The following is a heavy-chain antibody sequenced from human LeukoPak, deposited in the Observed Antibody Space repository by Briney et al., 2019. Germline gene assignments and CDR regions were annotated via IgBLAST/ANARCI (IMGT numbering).Heavy chain of an antibody. Sequence: GGSLRLSCAASGFTFSSYSMNWVRQAPGKGLEWVSSISSSSYIYYADSVKGRFTISRDNSKNTLYLQMNSLRGDDTGMYFCAKDSSSSNYYYGLDVWGQGTTVTVSS. CDR1: GFTFSSYS. D-gene: IGHD6-13*01. V-gene: IGHV3-21*01. CDR3: AKDSSSSNYYYGLDV. J-gene: IGHJ6*02. CDR2: ISSSSYI.